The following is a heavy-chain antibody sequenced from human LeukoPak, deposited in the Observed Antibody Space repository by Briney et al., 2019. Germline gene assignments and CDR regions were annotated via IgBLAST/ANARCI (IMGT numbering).Heavy chain of an antibody. J-gene: IGHJ4*02. CDR2: ISSSNTI. V-gene: IGHV3-48*03. CDR3: ARDHYYGSGSFDY. D-gene: IGHD3-10*01. Sequence: GGSLRLSCAASGFTFSSCEMNWVRQAPGKGLEWISYISSSNTIYYADSVKGRFTISRDNANNSLYLQMNSLRAEDTAVYYCARDHYYGSGSFDYWGQGTLVTVSS. CDR1: GFTFSSCE.